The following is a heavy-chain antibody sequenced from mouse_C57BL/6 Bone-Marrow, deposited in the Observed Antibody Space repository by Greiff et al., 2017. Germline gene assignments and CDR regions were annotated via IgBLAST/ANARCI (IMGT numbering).Heavy chain of an antibody. V-gene: IGHV1-82*01. CDR1: GYAFSSSW. CDR2: IYPGDGDT. D-gene: IGHD2-3*01. CDR3: ANGYCEFAY. J-gene: IGHJ3*01. Sequence: QVQLQQSGPELVKPGASVKISCKASGYAFSSSWMNWVKQRPGQGLEWIGRIYPGDGDTNYNGKFKGKATLTADKSSSTAYMQLSSLTSEDSAVXFCANGYCEFAYWGQGTLVTVSA.